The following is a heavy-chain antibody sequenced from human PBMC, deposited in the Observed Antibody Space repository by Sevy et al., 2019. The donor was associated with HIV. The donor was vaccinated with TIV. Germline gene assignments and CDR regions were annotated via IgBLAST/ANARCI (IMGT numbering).Heavy chain of an antibody. CDR3: ARPYGSGSWEAFDI. V-gene: IGHV3-21*01. CDR1: GFTFSTYT. CDR2: ISSSSNYI. D-gene: IGHD3-10*01. J-gene: IGHJ3*02. Sequence: GGSLRLSCAASGFTFSTYTMNWVRQAPGKGLEWVSSISSSSNYIYYADSVKGRFTISRDNANNSLYLQMNSLRAEDTAVYYCARPYGSGSWEAFDIWGPGTMVTVSS.